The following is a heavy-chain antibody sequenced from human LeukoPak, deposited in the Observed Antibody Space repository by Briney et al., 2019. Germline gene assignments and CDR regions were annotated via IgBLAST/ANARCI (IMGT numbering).Heavy chain of an antibody. CDR2: VNRDGGET. CDR1: GFALSSHW. V-gene: IGHV3-7*03. J-gene: IGHJ6*02. CDR3: ARNNGMDV. Sequence: GGSLRLSCAASGFALSSHWMTWVRQVPGRGPEWVANVNRDGGETYYLDSVKGRFTISKDNAKNSLYLQMNSLRAEDTALYHCARNNGMDVWGQGTTVIVSS.